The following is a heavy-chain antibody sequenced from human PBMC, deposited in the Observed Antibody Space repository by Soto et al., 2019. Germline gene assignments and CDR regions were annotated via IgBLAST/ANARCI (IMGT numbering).Heavy chain of an antibody. CDR3: ARFYIAARPYGMDV. Sequence: EXLKISFKSSGYXFTSYWLIWVRHMPGKGLELMGRIDPSDSYTNYSPSFQGHVTISADKSIITAYLQWSRMKASDTAMYYCARFYIAARPYGMDVWGQGTTVTVSS. J-gene: IGHJ6*02. V-gene: IGHV5-10-1*01. CDR1: GYXFTSYW. D-gene: IGHD6-6*01. CDR2: IDPSDSYT.